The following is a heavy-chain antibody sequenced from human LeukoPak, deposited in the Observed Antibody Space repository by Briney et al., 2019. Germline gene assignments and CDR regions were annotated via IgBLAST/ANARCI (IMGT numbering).Heavy chain of an antibody. J-gene: IGHJ6*02. CDR2: IYYSGST. D-gene: IGHD5-24*01. V-gene: IGHV4-31*03. CDR1: GGSISSGGYY. CDR3: AREAIGEMATIYYYYGMDV. Sequence: SETLSLTCTVSGGSISSGGYYWSWIRQHPGKGLEWIGYIYYSGSTYYNPSLKSRVTISVDTSKNQFSLKLSSVTAADTAVYYCAREAIGEMATIYYYYGMDVWGQGTTVTVSS.